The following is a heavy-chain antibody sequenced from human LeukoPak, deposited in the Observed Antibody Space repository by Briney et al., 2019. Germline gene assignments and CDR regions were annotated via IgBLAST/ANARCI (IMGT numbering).Heavy chain of an antibody. V-gene: IGHV3-53*04. D-gene: IGHD3-22*01. CDR3: AGMNYYDSGGYYRAGEYFQH. J-gene: IGHJ1*01. Sequence: GGSLRLSCAASGFIVSSKYMSWVRQAPGKGLEWVSVIYSGGSTYYADSVKGRFTISRHNSKNTLYLQMNNLRPEDTAVYYCAGMNYYDSGGYYRAGEYFQHWGQGTLVTVSS. CDR1: GFIVSSKY. CDR2: IYSGGST.